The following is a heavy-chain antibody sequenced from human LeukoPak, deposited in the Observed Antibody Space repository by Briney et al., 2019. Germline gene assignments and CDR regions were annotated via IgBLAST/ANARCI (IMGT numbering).Heavy chain of an antibody. D-gene: IGHD6-13*01. Sequence: GGSLRLSCAASGFTFGSMPRSGVRRPPGKGLGWVSAISGSVGITYYADSVKGRFTISRDNSKTTLYLQMNSLRAEDTAVYYCAKKGSSWRADAFDIWGQGTMVTVSS. CDR1: GFTFGSMP. V-gene: IGHV3-23*01. J-gene: IGHJ3*02. CDR2: ISGSVGIT. CDR3: AKKGSSWRADAFDI.